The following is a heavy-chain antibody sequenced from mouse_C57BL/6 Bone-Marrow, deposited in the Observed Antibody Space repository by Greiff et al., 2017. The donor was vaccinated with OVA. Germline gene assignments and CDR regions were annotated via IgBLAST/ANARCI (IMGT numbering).Heavy chain of an antibody. D-gene: IGHD1-1*02. Sequence: VQLQQSGADLARPGASVTMSCKASGYTFTSYTMHWVKQRPGQGLEWIGYIKPSSGYTNYNQKFKDKATLTADKSSSTAYMQLRSLTTADAAVYYCAREGGNWFDYWGQGTLVTVSA. CDR1: GYTFTSYT. V-gene: IGHV1-4*01. J-gene: IGHJ3*01. CDR2: IKPSSGYT. CDR3: AREGGNWFDY.